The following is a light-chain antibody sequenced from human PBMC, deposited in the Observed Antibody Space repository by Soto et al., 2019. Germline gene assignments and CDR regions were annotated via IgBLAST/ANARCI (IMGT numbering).Light chain of an antibody. CDR1: QSVSNN. V-gene: IGKV3D-15*01. J-gene: IGKJ1*01. Sequence: EIVLTQSPGTLSLSPGERATLSCRASQSVSNNYLAWYQQKPGQAPRLLIYGASNRATGIPDRFSGSGSGTEFTLTISSLQSEDFAVYYCHQYNNWPQTFGQGTKVDIK. CDR3: HQYNNWPQT. CDR2: GAS.